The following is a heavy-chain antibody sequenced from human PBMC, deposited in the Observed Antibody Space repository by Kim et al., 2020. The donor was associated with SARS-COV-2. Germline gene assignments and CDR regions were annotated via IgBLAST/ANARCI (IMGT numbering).Heavy chain of an antibody. D-gene: IGHD1-26*01. CDR1: GFTFSSYG. J-gene: IGHJ4*02. V-gene: IGHV3-30*18. CDR3: ANNKGGDY. Sequence: GGSLRLSCAASGFTFSSYGMHWVRQAPGKGLEWVAVISYDGSNKYYADSVKGRFTISRDNSKNTLYLQMNSLRAEDTAVYYCANNKGGDYWGQGTLVTVSS. CDR2: ISYDGSNK.